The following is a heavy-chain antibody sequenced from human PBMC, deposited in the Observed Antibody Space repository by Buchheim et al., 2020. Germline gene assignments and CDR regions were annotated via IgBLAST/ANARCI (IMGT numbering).Heavy chain of an antibody. Sequence: QVHLVESGGGLVKPGGSLRLSCAASGFTFSDYYMSWIRQAPGKGLEWVSYISTGRSSINYADSVKGRFTISRDNAKNSLYLQMNSLRAGDTAVNYCVTVTYHYFDYWGQGTL. CDR1: GFTFSDYY. J-gene: IGHJ4*02. V-gene: IGHV3-11*06. CDR2: ISTGRSSI. CDR3: VTVTYHYFDY. D-gene: IGHD4-17*01.